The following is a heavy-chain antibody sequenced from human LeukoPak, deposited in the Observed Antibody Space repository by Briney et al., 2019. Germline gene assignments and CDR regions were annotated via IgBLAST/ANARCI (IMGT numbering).Heavy chain of an antibody. J-gene: IGHJ5*02. Sequence: PSQTLFLTCTVSGGSISSGDYYWSWIRQPPGKGLEWIGYIYYSGSTYFNPSLKGRVTISVDTSKNQFSLKLSSVTAADTAVYYCARELPPNWNYGNWFDPWGQGTLVTVSS. V-gene: IGHV4-30-4*01. D-gene: IGHD1-7*01. CDR2: IYYSGST. CDR3: ARELPPNWNYGNWFDP. CDR1: GGSISSGDYY.